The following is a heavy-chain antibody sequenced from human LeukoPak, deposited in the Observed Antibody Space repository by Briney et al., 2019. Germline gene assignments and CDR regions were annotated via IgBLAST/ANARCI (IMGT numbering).Heavy chain of an antibody. J-gene: IGHJ5*02. Sequence: ASVKVSCKASGYTFTGHYMHWVRQAPGQGLEWMGWINPNTGGTNYAQKFQGRVTMTRDTSISTAYMELSGLTSDDTAVYYCARDVVGGGTAWFDPWGQGTLVTVSS. CDR1: GYTFTGHY. V-gene: IGHV1-2*02. D-gene: IGHD2-21*01. CDR2: INPNTGGT. CDR3: ARDVVGGGTAWFDP.